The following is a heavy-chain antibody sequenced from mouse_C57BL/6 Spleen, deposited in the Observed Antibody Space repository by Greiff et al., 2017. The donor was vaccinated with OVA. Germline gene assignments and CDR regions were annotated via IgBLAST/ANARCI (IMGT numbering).Heavy chain of an antibody. J-gene: IGHJ4*01. CDR3: AKNDGTGAMDY. CDR1: GFSLTSYG. CDR2: IWSGGST. D-gene: IGHD2-3*01. V-gene: IGHV2-4*01. Sequence: VHLVESGPGLVQPSQSLSITCTVSGFSLTSYGVHWVRQPPGKGLEWLGVIWSGGSTDYNAAFISRLSISKDNSKSQVFFKMNSLQADDTAIYYCAKNDGTGAMDYWGQGTSVTVSS.